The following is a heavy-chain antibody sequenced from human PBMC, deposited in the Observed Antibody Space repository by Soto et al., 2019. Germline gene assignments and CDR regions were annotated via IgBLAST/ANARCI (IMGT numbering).Heavy chain of an antibody. V-gene: IGHV4-30-2*01. J-gene: IGHJ5*02. CDR1: GGSISSGGYS. Sequence: PSETLSLTCAVSGGSISSGGYSWSWIRQPPGKGLEWIGYIYHSGSTYYNPSLKSRVTISVDTSKNQFSLKLSSVTAADTAVYYCARGKYSGSYYDWFDPWGQGTLVTVSS. CDR2: IYHSGST. CDR3: ARGKYSGSYYDWFDP. D-gene: IGHD1-26*01.